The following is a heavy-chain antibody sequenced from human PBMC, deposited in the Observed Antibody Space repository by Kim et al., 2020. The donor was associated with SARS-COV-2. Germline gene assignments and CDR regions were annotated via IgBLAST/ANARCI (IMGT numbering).Heavy chain of an antibody. CDR1: GGSISSYY. Sequence: SETLSLTCTVSGGSISSYYWSWIRQPPGKGLEWIGYIYYSGSTNYNPSLKSRVTISVDTSKNQFSLKLSSVTAADTAVYYCARERGASGTFDYWGQGTLVTVSS. J-gene: IGHJ4*02. D-gene: IGHD6-25*01. CDR2: IYYSGST. CDR3: ARERGASGTFDY. V-gene: IGHV4-59*01.